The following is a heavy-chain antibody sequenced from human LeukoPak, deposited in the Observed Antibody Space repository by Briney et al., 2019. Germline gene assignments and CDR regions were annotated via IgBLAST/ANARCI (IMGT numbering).Heavy chain of an antibody. CDR1: GYTFTGYY. J-gene: IGHJ4*02. Sequence: ASVKVSCKASGYTFTGYYMHWVRQAPGQGLEWMGWINPNSGGTNYAQKFQGRVTMTRDTSISIAYMELSRLRSDDTAVYYCARDQLRYFDWLPFDYWGQGTLVTVSS. V-gene: IGHV1-2*02. D-gene: IGHD3-9*01. CDR2: INPNSGGT. CDR3: ARDQLRYFDWLPFDY.